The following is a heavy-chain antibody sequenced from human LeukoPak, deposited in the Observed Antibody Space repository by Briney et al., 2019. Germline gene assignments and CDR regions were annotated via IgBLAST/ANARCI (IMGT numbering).Heavy chain of an antibody. V-gene: IGHV3-21*01. D-gene: IGHD4-17*01. CDR1: GFTFSGSA. J-gene: IGHJ5*02. CDR3: ARVDYGDYVDQVP. CDR2: ISGSSSYI. Sequence: PGGSLRLSCAASGFTFSGSAMHWVRQASGKGLEWVSSISGSSSYIYYADSVKGRFTISRDNAKNSLYLQMNSLRAEDTAVYYCARVDYGDYVDQVPWGQGTLVTVSS.